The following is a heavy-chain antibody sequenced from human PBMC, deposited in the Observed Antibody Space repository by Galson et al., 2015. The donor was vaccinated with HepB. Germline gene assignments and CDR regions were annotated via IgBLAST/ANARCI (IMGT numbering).Heavy chain of an antibody. CDR3: AKDPLVQSKGYFDY. CDR1: GFTFDDYA. Sequence: SLRLSCAASGFTFDDYAMHWVRQAPGKGLEWVSGISWSSGSIAYADSVKGRFTISRDNAKNSLYLQMNSLRPEDTALYYCAKDPLVQSKGYFDYWGQGTLVTVSS. D-gene: IGHD4-11*01. CDR2: ISWSSGSI. J-gene: IGHJ4*02. V-gene: IGHV3-9*01.